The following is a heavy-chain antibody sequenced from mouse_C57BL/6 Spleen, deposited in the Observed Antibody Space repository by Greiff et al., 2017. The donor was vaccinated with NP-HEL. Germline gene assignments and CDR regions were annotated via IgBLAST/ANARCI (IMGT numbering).Heavy chain of an antibody. J-gene: IGHJ3*01. V-gene: IGHV1-26*01. D-gene: IGHD2-1*01. CDR2: INPNNGGT. CDR3: ARRGIYYGNS. Sequence: EVQLQQSGPELVKPGASVKISCKASGYTFTDYYMNWVKQSHGKSLEWIGDINPNNGGTSYNQKFKGKATLTVDKSSSTAYMELRSLTSEDSAVYYCARRGIYYGNSWGQGTLVTVSA. CDR1: GYTFTDYY.